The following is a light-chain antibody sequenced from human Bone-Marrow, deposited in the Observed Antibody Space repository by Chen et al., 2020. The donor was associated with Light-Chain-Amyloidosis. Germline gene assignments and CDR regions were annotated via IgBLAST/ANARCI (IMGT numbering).Light chain of an antibody. J-gene: IGLJ2*01. CDR3: QSADSSGTYEVI. V-gene: IGLV3-25*03. Sequence: SYELTQPPSVSVSPGQTARITCSGDDLPTKYAYWYQQKPGQAPVLVIHRDTARSSGISARVTGSSSVTTATLTISGVHAHGEADYHCQSADSSGTYEVIFGGGTKLTVL. CDR2: RDT. CDR1: DLPTKY.